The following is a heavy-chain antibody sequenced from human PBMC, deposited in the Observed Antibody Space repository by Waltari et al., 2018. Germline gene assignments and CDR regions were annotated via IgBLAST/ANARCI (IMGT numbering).Heavy chain of an antibody. CDR2: ISRSSSYI. D-gene: IGHD3-10*01. CDR3: ARDRVQGNVYYLDY. V-gene: IGHV3-21*01. Sequence: EVQLVESGGGLVKPGVSLRLSCAASEFTLSSSSMNWVRQAPGKGLEWVSSISRSSSYIYYADSVKGRFTISRDNAKNSLYLQMNSLRAEDTAVYYCARDRVQGNVYYLDYWGQGTLVTVSS. CDR1: EFTLSSSS. J-gene: IGHJ4*02.